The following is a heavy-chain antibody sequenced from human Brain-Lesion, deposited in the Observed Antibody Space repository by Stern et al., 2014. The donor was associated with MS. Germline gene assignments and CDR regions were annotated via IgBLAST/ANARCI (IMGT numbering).Heavy chain of an antibody. CDR3: ATLSPGAGGNYYRHFDY. D-gene: IGHD1-26*01. Sequence: VQLVESGAEVKKPGASVKVSCKVSGYTLTELSIHWVRQAPRKGLEWMGGFDPEDGETTYAQKFQGRVTMTEDTSTDTAYMELSSLRSEDTAVYYCATLSPGAGGNYYRHFDYWGQGTLVTVSS. V-gene: IGHV1-24*01. J-gene: IGHJ4*02. CDR1: GYTLTELS. CDR2: FDPEDGET.